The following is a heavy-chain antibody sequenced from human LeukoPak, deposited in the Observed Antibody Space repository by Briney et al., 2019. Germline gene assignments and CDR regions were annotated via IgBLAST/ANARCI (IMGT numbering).Heavy chain of an antibody. CDR3: AKAQYGSGSYDFWFDP. CDR2: ISGSGGST. J-gene: IGHJ5*02. Sequence: GSLRLSCAASGFTFSSYAMSWVRQAPGKGLEWVSAISGSGGSTYYADSVKGRFTISRDNSKNTLYLQMNSLRAEDTAVYYCAKAQYGSGSYDFWFDPWGQGTLVTVSS. CDR1: GFTFSSYA. D-gene: IGHD3-10*01. V-gene: IGHV3-23*01.